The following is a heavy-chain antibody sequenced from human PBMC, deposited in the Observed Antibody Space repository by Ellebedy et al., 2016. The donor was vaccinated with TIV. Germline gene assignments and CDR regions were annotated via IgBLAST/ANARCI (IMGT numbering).Heavy chain of an antibody. V-gene: IGHV4-39*01. CDR1: GGPISSNGYY. CDR3: ARGQYNSGTKSMDV. D-gene: IGHD6-19*01. Sequence: SETLSLTXTVSGGPISSNGYYWGWIRQPPGKGLEWIGSIYYGGITYYSPSLKSRVSISVHTSRSQFSLKLSSVTAADTAVYYCARGQYNSGTKSMDVWGRGTTVTVSS. CDR2: IYYGGIT. J-gene: IGHJ6*02.